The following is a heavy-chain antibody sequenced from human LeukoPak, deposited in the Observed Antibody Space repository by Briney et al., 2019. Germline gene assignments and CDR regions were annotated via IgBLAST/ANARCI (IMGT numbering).Heavy chain of an antibody. D-gene: IGHD6-19*01. J-gene: IGHJ6*02. V-gene: IGHV3-7*01. CDR2: IKQDGSEK. CDR1: DFTFRSYW. Sequence: GGSMRLSCAASDFTFRSYWMGWVRQAPGKGPEWVANIKQDGSEKYYVDSVKGRFTISRDNAKNTLYLQMNSLRAEDTAVYYCARDSVAHHGYYGMDVWGQGTTVTVSS. CDR3: ARDSVAHHGYYGMDV.